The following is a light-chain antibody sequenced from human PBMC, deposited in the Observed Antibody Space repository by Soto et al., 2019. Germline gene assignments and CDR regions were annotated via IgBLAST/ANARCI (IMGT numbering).Light chain of an antibody. J-gene: IGKJ2*01. V-gene: IGKV3-20*01. CDR3: QQYGSSTYT. CDR2: GAS. CDR1: QSVTSSH. Sequence: EIVLTQSPGSLSLSPRERATLSCRASQSVTSSHLAWYQHKPGQAPRLLIYGASSRATGIPDRFSGSGSGTDFSLTISRLEPVDSAMYYCQQYGSSTYTFGQGTKVESK.